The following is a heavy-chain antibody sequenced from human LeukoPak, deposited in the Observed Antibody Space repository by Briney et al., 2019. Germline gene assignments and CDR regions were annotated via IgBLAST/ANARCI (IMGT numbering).Heavy chain of an antibody. CDR3: ARDPTPEGMDV. CDR1: GFTLSSYN. CDR2: ISSSSTYI. D-gene: IGHD2-2*01. V-gene: IGHV3-21*01. Sequence: GGSLRLSCAASGFTLSSYNMNWVRQAPGKGLEWVSSISSSSTYIYYADSVKGRFTISRDNAKNSLYLQMNSLRAEDTAVYYCARDPTPEGMDVWGQGTTVTVSS. J-gene: IGHJ6*02.